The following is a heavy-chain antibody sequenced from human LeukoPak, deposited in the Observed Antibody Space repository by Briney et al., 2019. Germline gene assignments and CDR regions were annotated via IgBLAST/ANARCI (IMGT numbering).Heavy chain of an antibody. CDR1: GYTFTSYG. CDR3: TRRPYFDY. J-gene: IGHJ4*02. Sequence: ASVKVSCKASGYTFTSYGISRVRQAPGQGLEWMGWTSSYTGNTNYAQHLQDRVTMTTDTSTSTAYMELRSLTSDDTATYYCTRRPYFDYWGQGTLVTVSS. V-gene: IGHV1-18*01. CDR2: TSSYTGNT.